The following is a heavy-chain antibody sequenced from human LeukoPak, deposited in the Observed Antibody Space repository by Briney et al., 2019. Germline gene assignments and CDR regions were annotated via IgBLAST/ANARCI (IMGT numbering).Heavy chain of an antibody. CDR1: GYTFTSYG. V-gene: IGHV1-18*01. CDR3: ARLGTAGPGNSLDYYYYYGMDV. J-gene: IGHJ6*02. D-gene: IGHD6-13*01. CDR2: IGAYNGNT. Sequence: ASVKVSCKASGYTFTSYGISWVRQAPGQGLEWMGWIGAYNGNTNYAQKLQGRVTMTTDTSTSTAYMELRSLRSDDTAVYYCARLGTAGPGNSLDYYYYYGMDVWGQGTTVTVSS.